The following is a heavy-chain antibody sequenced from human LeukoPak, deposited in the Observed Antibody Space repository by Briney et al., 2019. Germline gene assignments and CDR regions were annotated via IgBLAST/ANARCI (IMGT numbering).Heavy chain of an antibody. CDR3: ARRGSNWFFDY. CDR2: IYNSGST. D-gene: IGHD6-13*01. Sequence: SETLSLTCTVSGDSISTDGSYWGWIRPPPGKGLEWIAIIYNSGSTYYNPSLKSRVTMSVDTSKNQFSLKLSSVTAADTAVYYCARRGSNWFFDYWGQGTLVTVSS. J-gene: IGHJ4*02. V-gene: IGHV4-39*01. CDR1: GDSISTDGSY.